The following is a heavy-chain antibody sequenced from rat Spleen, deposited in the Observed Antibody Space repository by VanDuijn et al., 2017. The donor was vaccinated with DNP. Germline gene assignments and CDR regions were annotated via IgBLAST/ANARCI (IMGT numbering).Heavy chain of an antibody. CDR1: GYSITSCCR. D-gene: IGHD1-7*01. Sequence: VQLQESGPGLVEPSQSLSLTCSVTGYSITSCCRWTWIRKFPGHKLEWMGYINSAGSIEYNPSLKSRISITRDPSKNQFFLQLNSVTTEDTATYYCARDTIVGIPFDHWGLGVMVTVSS. J-gene: IGHJ2*01. CDR3: ARDTIVGIPFDH. V-gene: IGHV3-3*01. CDR2: INSAGSI.